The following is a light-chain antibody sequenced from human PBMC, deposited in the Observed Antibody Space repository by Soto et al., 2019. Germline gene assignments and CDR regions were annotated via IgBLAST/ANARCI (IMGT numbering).Light chain of an antibody. CDR1: QSLNSN. CDR2: DAS. J-gene: IGKJ3*01. V-gene: IGKV3-15*01. Sequence: VKRKSRDIVSGCPGENATLSCMASQSLNSNVAWYRQKPGQAPRLLIYDASTRATGIPARFSGSGSGTGFTLTISSLQSEHFAAYYCQKYRVWPPFSFGRGT. CDR3: QKYRVWPPFS.